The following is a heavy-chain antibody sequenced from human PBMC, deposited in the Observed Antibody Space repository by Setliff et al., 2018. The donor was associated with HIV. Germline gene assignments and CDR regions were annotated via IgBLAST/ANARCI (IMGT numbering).Heavy chain of an antibody. CDR2: MNPNSGNT. D-gene: IGHD2-21*01. CDR1: GYTFTSYD. CDR3: ARGSMSMVMFILVSAFDI. Sequence: ASVKVSCKASGYTFTSYDINWVRQATGQGLEWMGWMNPNSGNTGYAQKFKSRVTMTRDTSTNTAYMELGSLTSDDTAVYFCARGSMSMVMFILVSAFDIWGQGTLVTVSS. V-gene: IGHV1-8*02. J-gene: IGHJ3*02.